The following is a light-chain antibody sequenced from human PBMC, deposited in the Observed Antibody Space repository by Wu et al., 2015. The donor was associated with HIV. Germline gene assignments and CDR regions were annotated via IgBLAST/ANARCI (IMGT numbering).Light chain of an antibody. V-gene: IGKV1-5*03. CDR2: KAS. CDR3: QQYNSHPGT. J-gene: IGKJ2*01. CDR1: QSVSNW. Sequence: DIQMTQSPSSLSASVGDTVTITCRASQSVSNWLAWYQQKPGKAPNLLIYKASRLQSGVPSRFSGSGSGTEFTLTISSLQPEDFAIYFCQQYNSHPGTFGQGTKLEIK.